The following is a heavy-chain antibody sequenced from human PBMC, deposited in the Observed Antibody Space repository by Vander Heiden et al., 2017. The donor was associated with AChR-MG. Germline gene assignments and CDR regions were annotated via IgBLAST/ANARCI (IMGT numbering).Heavy chain of an antibody. CDR3: ATLFSGSGTFMAFDL. D-gene: IGHD3-10*01. J-gene: IGHJ3*01. Sequence: QVQLIQSGAEGKKPGASVKVSCRVSGDNLSPFSIQWWRQAPGGGLQWLGGYEPIDDETFFAKNFRYRVTMTHDTSPDTAYMELSSLTSADTAIYYCATLFSGSGTFMAFDLWGQGTTVTVSS. V-gene: IGHV1-24*01. CDR2: YEPIDDET. CDR1: GDNLSPFS.